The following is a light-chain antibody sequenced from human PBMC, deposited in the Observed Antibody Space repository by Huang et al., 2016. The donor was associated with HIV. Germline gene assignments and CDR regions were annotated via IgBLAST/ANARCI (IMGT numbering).Light chain of an antibody. CDR3: QQRSNWPPIT. J-gene: IGKJ5*01. Sequence: EIVLTQSPATLSLSPGERATLSCRASQSVSRYLAWYHQKPGQAPGRRIYDESDRATGIPARFSGSGSGTDCTLTISSLEPEDFAVYYCQQRSNWPPITFGQGTRLEIK. CDR1: QSVSRY. CDR2: DES. V-gene: IGKV3-11*01.